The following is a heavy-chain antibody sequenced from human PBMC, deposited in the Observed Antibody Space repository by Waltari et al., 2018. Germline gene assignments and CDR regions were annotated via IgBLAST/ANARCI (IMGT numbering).Heavy chain of an antibody. CDR1: GGSFSGYY. D-gene: IGHD2-21*02. Sequence: QVQLQQWGAGLLKPSETLSLTCAVYGGSFSGYYWSWIRQPPGKGLEWIGEINHSGSTNYNPSLKSRVTISVDTSKNQFSLKLSSVTAADTAVCYCARRAGGNSGVRYFDLWGRGTLVTVSS. CDR2: INHSGST. CDR3: ARRAGGNSGVRYFDL. J-gene: IGHJ2*01. V-gene: IGHV4-34*01.